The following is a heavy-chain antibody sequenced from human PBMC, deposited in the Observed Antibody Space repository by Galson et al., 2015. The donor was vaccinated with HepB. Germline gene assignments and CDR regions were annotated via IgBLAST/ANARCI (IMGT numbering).Heavy chain of an antibody. V-gene: IGHV3-33*08. Sequence: SLRLSCAASGFTFSSYGMHWVRQAPGKGLEWVAVIWYDGSNKYYADSVKGRFTISRDNSKNTLYLQVNSLRAEDTAVYYCARDAAYSGYDLGRFDYWGQGTLVTVSS. CDR3: ARDAAYSGYDLGRFDY. CDR2: IWYDGSNK. J-gene: IGHJ4*02. CDR1: GFTFSSYG. D-gene: IGHD5-12*01.